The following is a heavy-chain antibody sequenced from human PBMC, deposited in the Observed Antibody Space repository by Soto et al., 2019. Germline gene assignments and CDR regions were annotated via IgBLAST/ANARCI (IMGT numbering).Heavy chain of an antibody. CDR1: GGTISGYY. J-gene: IGHJ5*02. Sequence: PSETLSLTCSVSGGTISGYYWTWIRQPAGKGLEWIGRIYSSGNTKYNPSLQSRITMSLDTSNNQFSLRLTSVTAADTAVYYCARGQRFSDWFDPWGQGTLVTVSS. V-gene: IGHV4-4*07. CDR2: IYSSGNT. D-gene: IGHD3-3*01. CDR3: ARGQRFSDWFDP.